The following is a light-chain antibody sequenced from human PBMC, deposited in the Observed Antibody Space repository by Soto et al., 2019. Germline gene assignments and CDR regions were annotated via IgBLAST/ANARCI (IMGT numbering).Light chain of an antibody. V-gene: IGKV1-5*03. CDR3: QHYKDYSWT. J-gene: IGKJ1*01. CDR2: KTS. CDR1: QSISLW. Sequence: DIHLTQSPSTLSASVGDRVTITCRASQSISLWVAWYQQKPGKAPNLLLYKTSILEPGVPSRFSGSGSGTEFNLTISSLQPDDFATYYCQHYKDYSWTFGQGTKVEVK.